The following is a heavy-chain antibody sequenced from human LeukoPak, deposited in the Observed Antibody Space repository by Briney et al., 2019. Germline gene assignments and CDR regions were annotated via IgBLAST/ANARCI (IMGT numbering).Heavy chain of an antibody. D-gene: IGHD6-6*01. CDR3: ARGHVGSCAYYYYYGMDV. J-gene: IGHJ6*02. Sequence: SETLSLTCAVYGGSFSGYYWSWIRQPPKKGLEWIGEINHSGSTNYNPSLKSRVIISVDTSKNQFSLKVRSVTAADTAVYYCARGHVGSCAYYYYYGMDVWGQGTTVTVSS. CDR1: GGSFSGYY. V-gene: IGHV4-34*01. CDR2: INHSGST.